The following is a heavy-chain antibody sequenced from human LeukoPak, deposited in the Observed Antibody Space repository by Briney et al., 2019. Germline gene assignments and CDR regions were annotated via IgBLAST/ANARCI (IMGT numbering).Heavy chain of an antibody. Sequence: SETLSLTCTVSGGSVSSNRDYWGWIRQPPGKGLEWIGSIYYSGSTYYNPSLKSRVTISVDTSKNQFSLKLSSVTAADTAVYYCARRSDSLGFDPWGQGTLVTVSA. V-gene: IGHV4-39*01. CDR2: IYYSGST. D-gene: IGHD3-9*01. CDR3: ARRSDSLGFDP. J-gene: IGHJ5*02. CDR1: GGSVSSNRDY.